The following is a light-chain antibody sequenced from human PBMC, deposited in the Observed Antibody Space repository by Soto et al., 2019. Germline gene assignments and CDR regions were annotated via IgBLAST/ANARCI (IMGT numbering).Light chain of an antibody. V-gene: IGKV3-20*01. J-gene: IGKJ1*01. CDR3: QQYGSSSWT. CDR1: QSVRSTS. Sequence: EIVLTQSPGTLSLSPGERATLSCRASQSVRSTSLVWYQQKPGQAPRLLIYGASSRATGIPDRFSGSGSGTDFTLTISRLEPEASAVYYCQQYGSSSWTFGQGTRVDIK. CDR2: GAS.